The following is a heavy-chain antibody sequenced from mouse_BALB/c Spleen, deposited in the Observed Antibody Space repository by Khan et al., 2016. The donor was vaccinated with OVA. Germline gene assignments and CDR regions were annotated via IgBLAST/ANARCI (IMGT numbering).Heavy chain of an antibody. V-gene: IGHV5-6*01. Sequence: EVQLVESGGDLVKPGGSLKLSCAASGFTFSTYGMSWVRQTPDKRLEWVATVSTGGSYTYYPHSVKGRFTISRDNSKNTLYLQMSGLKSEATAMFYCNRLAYYYDSEGFAYWGQGTLVTVSA. CDR2: VSTGGSYT. CDR1: GFTFSTYG. D-gene: IGHD1-1*01. J-gene: IGHJ3*01. CDR3: NRLAYYYDSEGFAY.